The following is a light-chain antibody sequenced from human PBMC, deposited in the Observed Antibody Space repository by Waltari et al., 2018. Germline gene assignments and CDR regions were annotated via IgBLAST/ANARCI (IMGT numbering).Light chain of an antibody. J-gene: IGLJ2*01. Sequence: QSALTQPASVSGSPGQSITISCTGTSSDVGGYNFVSWYQQHPGKVPILIIYEVNNRPSGVSNRFSGSKSGNTASLTISGLQAEDEADYYCSSYTRHETGIFGGGTKLTVL. V-gene: IGLV2-14*01. CDR2: EVN. CDR1: SSDVGGYNF. CDR3: SSYTRHETGI.